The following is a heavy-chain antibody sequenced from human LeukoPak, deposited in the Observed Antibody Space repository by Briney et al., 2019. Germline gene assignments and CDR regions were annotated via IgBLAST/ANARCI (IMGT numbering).Heavy chain of an antibody. CDR2: IYHSGST. CDR1: GGSISSGGYS. Sequence: KSSETLSLTCAVSGGSISSGGYSWSWIRQPPGKGPEWIGYIYHSGSTYYNPSLKSRVTISVDRSKNQFSLKLSSVTAADTAVYYCASITMVRGVVDYWGQGTLVTVSS. D-gene: IGHD3-10*01. CDR3: ASITMVRGVVDY. J-gene: IGHJ4*02. V-gene: IGHV4-30-2*01.